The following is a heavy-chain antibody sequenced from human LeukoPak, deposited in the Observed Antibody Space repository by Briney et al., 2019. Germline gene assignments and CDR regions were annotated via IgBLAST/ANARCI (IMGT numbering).Heavy chain of an antibody. CDR2: IQQDGSEK. Sequence: GGSLRLSCVASGFTFSSYWMSWVRQAPGKGLEWVANIQQDGSEKYYADSVKGRFTISRDNAKNSLFLQMNSLRAEDTAVYYCARVRDGSGSYYPDWGQGTLVAVSS. CDR1: GFTFSSYW. D-gene: IGHD3-10*01. J-gene: IGHJ4*02. CDR3: ARVRDGSGSYYPD. V-gene: IGHV3-7*01.